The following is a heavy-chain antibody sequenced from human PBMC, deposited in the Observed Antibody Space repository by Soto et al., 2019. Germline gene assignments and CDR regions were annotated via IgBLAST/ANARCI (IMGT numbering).Heavy chain of an antibody. CDR1: GGTFSTSA. J-gene: IGHJ6*02. CDR2: IMPIFRTP. Sequence: QVQLEQSGAEVKKPGSSVKVSCKASGGTFSTSAISWVRQAPGQGLEWMGGIMPIFRTPDYAQKFQGRVTNTADESTSTAYMELSGLRSDETAVYYCAGDKDRQQLGGNHYYLLDVWGQGTTVTVSS. CDR3: AGDKDRQQLGGNHYYLLDV. V-gene: IGHV1-69*13. D-gene: IGHD1-26*01.